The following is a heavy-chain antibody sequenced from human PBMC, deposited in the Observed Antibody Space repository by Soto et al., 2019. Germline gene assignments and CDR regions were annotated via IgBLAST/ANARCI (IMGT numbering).Heavy chain of an antibody. CDR1: GGSISRYY. V-gene: IGHV4-59*01. CDR3: ARGRNLYYYYYYMDV. J-gene: IGHJ6*03. CDR2: IYYSGST. Sequence: SEALSVTCTVSGGSISRYYWSWSRQPPGKGLEWIGYIYYSGSTNYNPSLKSRVTISVDTSKNQFSLKLSSVTAADTAVYYCARGRNLYYYYYYMDVWGKGTTVTVSS.